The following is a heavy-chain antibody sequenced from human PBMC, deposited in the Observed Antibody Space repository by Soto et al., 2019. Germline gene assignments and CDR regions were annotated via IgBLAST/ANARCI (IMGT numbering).Heavy chain of an antibody. D-gene: IGHD6-6*01. J-gene: IGHJ4*01. CDR1: GYTFTAYY. CDR3: ARSIAARRTVDY. Sequence: ASVKVSCKASGYTFTAYYMHWVRQAPGQGLEWMGWANPNSGGTNYAQKFQGRVTMTRDTSITTAYMELSRLRSDDTAVYYCARSIAARRTVDYWGQGTLVTVPQ. V-gene: IGHV1-2*02. CDR2: ANPNSGGT.